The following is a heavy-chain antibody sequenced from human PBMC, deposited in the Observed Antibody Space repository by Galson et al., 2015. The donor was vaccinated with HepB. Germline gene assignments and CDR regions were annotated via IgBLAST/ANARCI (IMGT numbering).Heavy chain of an antibody. V-gene: IGHV3-30-3*01. CDR3: AREGITMVRGVTNWFDP. CDR1: GFTFSSYA. Sequence: SLRLSCAAPGFTFSSYAMHWVRQAPGKGLEWVAVISYDGSNKYYADSVKGRFTISRDNSKNTLYLQMNSLRAEDTAVYYCAREGITMVRGVTNWFDPWGQGTLVSVSS. J-gene: IGHJ5*02. CDR2: ISYDGSNK. D-gene: IGHD3-10*01.